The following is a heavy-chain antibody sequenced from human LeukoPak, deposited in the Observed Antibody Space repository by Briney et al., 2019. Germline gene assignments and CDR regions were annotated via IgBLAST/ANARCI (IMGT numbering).Heavy chain of an antibody. CDR3: ATDPPYYYDSSGYMNWFDP. Sequence: ASVKVSCKVSGYTLTELSMHWVRQARGKGLEWMGGFDPEDGETIYAQKFQGRVTMTEDTSTDTAYMELSSLRSEDTAVYYCATDPPYYYDSSGYMNWFDPWGQGTLVTVSS. V-gene: IGHV1-24*01. J-gene: IGHJ5*02. D-gene: IGHD3-22*01. CDR1: GYTLTELS. CDR2: FDPEDGET.